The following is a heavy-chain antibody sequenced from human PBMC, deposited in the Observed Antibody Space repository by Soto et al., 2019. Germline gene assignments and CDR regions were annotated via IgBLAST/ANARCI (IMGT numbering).Heavy chain of an antibody. D-gene: IGHD3-3*01. V-gene: IGHV3-23*01. Sequence: GGSLRLSCTTSGFSFACFAMTWVRQPPGKGLEWVATISGIDGKTYYADSAKGRFSISRDPSRNTLYLQMNSLRAADTAIYYCAKWSYLDYWGQGTLVTVSS. J-gene: IGHJ4*02. CDR2: ISGIDGKT. CDR1: GFSFACFA. CDR3: AKWSYLDY.